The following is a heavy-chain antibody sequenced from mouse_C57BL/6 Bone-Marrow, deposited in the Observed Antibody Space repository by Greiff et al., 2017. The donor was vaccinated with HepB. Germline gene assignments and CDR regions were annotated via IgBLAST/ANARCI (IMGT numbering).Heavy chain of an antibody. J-gene: IGHJ1*03. D-gene: IGHD1-1*01. CDR1: GYTFTTYP. CDR2: FHPYNDDT. Sequence: QVQLQQSGAELVKPGASVKMSCKASGYTFTTYPIEWMKQNHGKSLEWIGNFHPYNDDTKYNEKFKGKATLTVEKSSSTVYLELSLLTSDDSAVYYCARGDYGSSYWYFDVWGTGTTVTVSS. V-gene: IGHV1-47*01. CDR3: ARGDYGSSYWYFDV.